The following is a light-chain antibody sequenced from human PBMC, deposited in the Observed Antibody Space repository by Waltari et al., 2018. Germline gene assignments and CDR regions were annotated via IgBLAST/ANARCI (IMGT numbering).Light chain of an antibody. CDR2: EAD. Sequence: NFMLTQPHSVSESPGKTVTISCTRSSGSISTNYVQWYQQRPGSAPTALIFEADRRPSGVPCRFSGPIDRSSNSASLTSSGLKTEDEADYYCQSYQSTSVIFGGGTKLTVL. J-gene: IGLJ2*01. CDR3: QSYQSTSVI. CDR1: SGSISTNY. V-gene: IGLV6-57*03.